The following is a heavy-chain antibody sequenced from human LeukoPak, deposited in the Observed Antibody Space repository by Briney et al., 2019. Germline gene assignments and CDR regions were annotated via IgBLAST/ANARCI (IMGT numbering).Heavy chain of an antibody. J-gene: IGHJ6*02. Sequence: GGSLRLSCAASGFTFSDYYMSWIRQAPGKGLEWVSSISGSGGNTYYADSVKGRFTITRDNSKNTLYLQINSLRAEDTAVYYCAKECQDYYYYGMDVWGQGTTVTVSS. CDR3: AKECQDYYYYGMDV. CDR2: ISGSGGNT. V-gene: IGHV3-23*01. CDR1: GFTFSDYY.